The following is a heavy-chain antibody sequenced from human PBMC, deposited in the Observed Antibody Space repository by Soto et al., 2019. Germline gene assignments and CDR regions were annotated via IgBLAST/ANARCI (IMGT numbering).Heavy chain of an antibody. Sequence: QLQLQESGPGLVKPSETLSLTCTVSGGSISSSTYYWGWIRQPPGKGLEWIGSMYFSGSTYYNPSLQSRITISVDTSKNPFSLKLNSVATADTALYYCARQGYCSGGSCWRYFDHWGQGTLVTVSS. V-gene: IGHV4-39*01. CDR3: ARQGYCSGGSCWRYFDH. CDR2: MYFSGST. J-gene: IGHJ4*02. D-gene: IGHD2-15*01. CDR1: GGSISSSTYY.